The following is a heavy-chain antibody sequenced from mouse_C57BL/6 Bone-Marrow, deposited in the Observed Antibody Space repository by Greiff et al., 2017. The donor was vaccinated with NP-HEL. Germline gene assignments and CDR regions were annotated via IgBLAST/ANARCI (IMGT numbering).Heavy chain of an antibody. CDR2: ISDGGSYT. D-gene: IGHD1-1*01. CDR1: GFTFSSYA. Sequence: EVKVEESGGGLVKPGGSLKLSCAASGFTFSSYAMSWVRQTPEKRLEWVATISDGGSYTYYPDNVKGRFTISRDNAKNNLYLQMSHLKSEDTAMYYCATTVNFDVWGTGTTVTVSS. J-gene: IGHJ1*03. CDR3: ATTVNFDV. V-gene: IGHV5-4*03.